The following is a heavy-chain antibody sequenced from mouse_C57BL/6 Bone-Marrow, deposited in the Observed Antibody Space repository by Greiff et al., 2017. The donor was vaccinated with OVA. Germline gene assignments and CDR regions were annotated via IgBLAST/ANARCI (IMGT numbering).Heavy chain of an antibody. Sequence: EVQRVESEGGLVQPGSSMKLSCTASGFTFSDYYMAWVRQVPEKGLEWVANINYDGSSTYYLDSLKSRFIISRDNAKNILYLQMSSLKSEDTATYYCARRNYYGSSYDWYFDVWGTGTTVTVSS. D-gene: IGHD1-1*01. CDR3: ARRNYYGSSYDWYFDV. CDR1: GFTFSDYY. CDR2: INYDGSST. J-gene: IGHJ1*03. V-gene: IGHV5-16*01.